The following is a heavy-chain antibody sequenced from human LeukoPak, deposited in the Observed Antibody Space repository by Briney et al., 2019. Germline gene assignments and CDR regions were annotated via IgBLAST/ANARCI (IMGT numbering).Heavy chain of an antibody. CDR3: ARQVALRYFDEGPNGAPYYYYGMDV. Sequence: ASVKVSCKASGGTFTSYDINWVRQATGQGLEWMGWMNPNSGNTGYAQKFQGRVTMTRNTSISTAYMELSSLRSEDTAVYYCARQVALRYFDEGPNGAPYYYYGMDVWGQGTTVTVSS. CDR1: GGTFTSYD. V-gene: IGHV1-8*01. CDR2: MNPNSGNT. J-gene: IGHJ6*02. D-gene: IGHD3-9*01.